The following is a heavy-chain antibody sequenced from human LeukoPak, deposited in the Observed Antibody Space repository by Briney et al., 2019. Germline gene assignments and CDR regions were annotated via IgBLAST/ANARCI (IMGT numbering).Heavy chain of an antibody. CDR1: GFNFSDYG. D-gene: IGHD3-16*01. Sequence: GGSLRLSCAASGFNFSDYGLHWVRQAPGKGLEWVALISYDGSQKNFADSVKGRFTTSRDNSKFTMYLEMNSLRAEDTAVYFCVRDKDGWGIHDFWGQGALVTVSS. J-gene: IGHJ4*02. V-gene: IGHV3-30*03. CDR3: VRDKDGWGIHDF. CDR2: ISYDGSQK.